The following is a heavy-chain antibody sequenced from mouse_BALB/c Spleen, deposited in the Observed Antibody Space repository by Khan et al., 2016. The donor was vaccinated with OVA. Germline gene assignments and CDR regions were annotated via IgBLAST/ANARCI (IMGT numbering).Heavy chain of an antibody. J-gene: IGHJ2*01. V-gene: IGHV1-7*01. D-gene: IGHD1-1*01. Sequence: VQLKQSGAELAKPGASVKMSCKASGYTFVNYWILWVRQRPGQGLEWIGYINPSIAYTENNQNFKDKATLTADKSSSTAYMQLNSLTSEDSAVYYCARRGLRWYFDYWGHGPTLPVSS. CDR1: GYTFVNYW. CDR3: ARRGLRWYFDY. CDR2: INPSIAYT.